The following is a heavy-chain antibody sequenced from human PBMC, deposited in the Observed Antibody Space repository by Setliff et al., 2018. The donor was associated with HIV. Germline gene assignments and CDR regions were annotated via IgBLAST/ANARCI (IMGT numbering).Heavy chain of an antibody. V-gene: IGHV3-7*03. CDR3: VRDGPPLAAFDV. CDR2: IKQDGSEK. J-gene: IGHJ3*01. CDR1: GFTFSSYW. Sequence: PGGSLRLSCAASGFTFSSYWMGWVRQAPGKGLEWVANIKQDGSEKYHVDSVKGRFTISRDNAKNSWYLQMNSLRAEDTAVYYCVRDGPPLAAFDVWGRGTMVTVS.